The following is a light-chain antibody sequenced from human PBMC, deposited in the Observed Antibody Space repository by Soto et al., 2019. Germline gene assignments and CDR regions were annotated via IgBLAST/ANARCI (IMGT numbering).Light chain of an antibody. CDR1: QSVSSN. CDR3: QQYNNWPPWT. V-gene: IGKV3-15*01. Sequence: EIVMTQFPATLPVSPGERATLSCRASQSVSSNLAWYQQKPGQAPRLLIYGASTRATGIPARFSGSGSGTEFTLTISSLQSEDFAVYYCQQYNNWPPWTFGQGTKVDIK. J-gene: IGKJ1*01. CDR2: GAS.